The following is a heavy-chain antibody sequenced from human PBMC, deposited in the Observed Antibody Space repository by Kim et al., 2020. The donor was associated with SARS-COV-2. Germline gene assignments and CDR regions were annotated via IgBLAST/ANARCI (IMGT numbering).Heavy chain of an antibody. CDR1: GGSFSDVY. J-gene: IGHJ5*01. D-gene: IGHD3-3*02. CDR2: VTDSGIA. Sequence: SETLSLTCAVYGGSFSDVYWTWVRQPPGKRLQWIGEVTDSGIANYNPSLESRATVSLDTSKHQFSLILRSLTAADTAIYYCSRHGLRSCPHFFLLDSW. V-gene: IGHV4-34*01. CDR3: SRHGLRSCPHFFLLDS.